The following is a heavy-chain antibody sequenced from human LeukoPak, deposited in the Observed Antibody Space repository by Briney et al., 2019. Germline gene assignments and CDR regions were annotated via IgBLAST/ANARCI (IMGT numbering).Heavy chain of an antibody. D-gene: IGHD4-17*01. V-gene: IGHV4-59*01. CDR3: AREPTTGNYFDY. J-gene: IGHJ4*02. Sequence: PSETLSLTCTVSGGSISSYYWSWIRQPPGKGLEWIGYIYYSGSTNYNPSLKSRVTISVDTSKNQFSLKLSSVTAADTAVYYCAREPTTGNYFDYWGQGTLVTVPS. CDR2: IYYSGST. CDR1: GGSISSYY.